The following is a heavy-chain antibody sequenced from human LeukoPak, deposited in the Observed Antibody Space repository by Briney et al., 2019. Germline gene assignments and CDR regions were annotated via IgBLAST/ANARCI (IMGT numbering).Heavy chain of an antibody. CDR1: GDSISSNSFY. J-gene: IGHJ4*02. Sequence: SETLSLTCTVSGDSISSNSFYWGGIRQPPGKGLEWIGSISSSGSTFYNPSLKSRVTISADTSKNQFSLKLISVTAADTAVYYCASRKLGNDYWGQGTLVTVSS. CDR3: ASRKLGNDY. CDR2: ISSSGST. V-gene: IGHV4-39*07. D-gene: IGHD7-27*01.